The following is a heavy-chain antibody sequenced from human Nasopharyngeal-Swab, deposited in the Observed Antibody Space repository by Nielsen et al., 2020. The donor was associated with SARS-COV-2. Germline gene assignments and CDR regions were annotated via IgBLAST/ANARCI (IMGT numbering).Heavy chain of an antibody. Sequence: ASVKVSCKASGYTFTSYGISWVRQAPGQGLEWMGWISAYNGNTNYAQKLQGRVTMTTDTSTSTAYMELRSLRSDDTAVYYCARDLTPVRWFGELLTPYYGMDVWGQGTTVTVSS. CDR1: GYTFTSYG. CDR3: ARDLTPVRWFGELLTPYYGMDV. CDR2: ISAYNGNT. V-gene: IGHV1-18*01. D-gene: IGHD3-10*01. J-gene: IGHJ6*02.